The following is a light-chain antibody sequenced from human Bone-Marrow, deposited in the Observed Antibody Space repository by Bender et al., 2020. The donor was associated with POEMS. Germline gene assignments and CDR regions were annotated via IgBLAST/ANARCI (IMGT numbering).Light chain of an antibody. CDR3: AAWDDSLNGVG. CDR1: SSNIGAHA. J-gene: IGLJ2*01. CDR2: SSH. V-gene: IGLV1-44*01. Sequence: QSVLTQPPSASGTPGQRVTISCSGGSSNIGAHAVNWYQHLPGTAPKLLIYSSHRRPSEVPDRFSGSRSGTSASLAISGLQSDDEADYYCAAWDDSLNGVGFGGGTKVTVL.